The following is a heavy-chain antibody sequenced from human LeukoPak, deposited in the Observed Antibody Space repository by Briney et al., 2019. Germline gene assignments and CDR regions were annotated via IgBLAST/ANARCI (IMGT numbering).Heavy chain of an antibody. CDR1: GFTFDDYA. Sequence: GRSLRLSCAASGFTFDDYAMHWVRQAPGKGLEWVSGISWNSGSIGYADSVKGRFTISRDNAKDSLYLQMNSLRAEEMALYYCEIDEFVASDFTGAFDIWGQGTMVTVSS. V-gene: IGHV3-9*03. CDR3: EIDEFVASDFTGAFDI. CDR2: ISWNSGSI. D-gene: IGHD2-8*02. J-gene: IGHJ3*02.